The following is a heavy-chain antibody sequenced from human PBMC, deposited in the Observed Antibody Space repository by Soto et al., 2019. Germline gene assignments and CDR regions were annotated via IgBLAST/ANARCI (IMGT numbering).Heavy chain of an antibody. CDR3: AKRRGAGGHFDC. D-gene: IGHD2-15*01. CDR2: VSIGGST. V-gene: IGHV3-23*01. Sequence: DVQLLESGGSLVQPEGSLRLSCAASGFTFSSYAMGWVRQGPGKGLEWVALVSIGGSTHYADSVRGRFTISRDNSKNALSLQMNSLTAEDTAVYFCAKRRGAGGHFDCWGQGALVTVSS. J-gene: IGHJ4*02. CDR1: GFTFSSYA.